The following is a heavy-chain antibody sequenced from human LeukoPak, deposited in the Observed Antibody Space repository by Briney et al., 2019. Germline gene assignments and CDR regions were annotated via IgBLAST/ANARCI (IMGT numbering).Heavy chain of an antibody. CDR1: GFTVSSNY. J-gene: IGHJ4*02. CDR3: AKDRLSVALTVVIDY. D-gene: IGHD4-23*01. V-gene: IGHV3-53*01. Sequence: GGSLRLSCAASGFTVSSNYMSWVRQAPGKGLEWVSVIYSGGSAYYADSVKGRFTISRDNSKDTLYLQMNSLRAEDTAVYYCAKDRLSVALTVVIDYWGQGTLVTVSS. CDR2: IYSGGSA.